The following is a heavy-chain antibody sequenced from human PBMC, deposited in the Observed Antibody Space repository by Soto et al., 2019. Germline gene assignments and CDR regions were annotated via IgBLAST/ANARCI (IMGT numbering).Heavy chain of an antibody. Sequence: EVQLVESGGGLVKPGGSLRLSCAASGFTFSSYSMNWVRQAPGKGLEWVSSISSSSSYIYYADSVKGRFTISRDNAKNTLYLQMNSLRAEDTAVYYCARGLYYYDSSSYYFAWGQGTLVTVSS. V-gene: IGHV3-21*01. J-gene: IGHJ4*02. D-gene: IGHD3-22*01. CDR2: ISSSSSYI. CDR3: ARGLYYYDSSSYYFA. CDR1: GFTFSSYS.